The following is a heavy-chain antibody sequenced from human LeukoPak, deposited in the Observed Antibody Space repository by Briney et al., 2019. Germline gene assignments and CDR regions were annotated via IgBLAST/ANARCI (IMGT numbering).Heavy chain of an antibody. Sequence: GGSLRLSCAAPGFTFSSYAMSWVRQAPGKGLEWVSAISGSGGSTYYADSVKGRFTISRDNAKNSLYLQMNSLRAEDTAVYYCARSGLGVVPAAADYWGQGTLVTVSS. CDR1: GFTFSSYA. D-gene: IGHD2-2*01. CDR3: ARSGLGVVPAAADY. J-gene: IGHJ4*02. CDR2: ISGSGGST. V-gene: IGHV3-23*01.